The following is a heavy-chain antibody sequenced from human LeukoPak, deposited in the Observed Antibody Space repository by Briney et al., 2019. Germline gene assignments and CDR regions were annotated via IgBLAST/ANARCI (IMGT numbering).Heavy chain of an antibody. D-gene: IGHD5-12*01. V-gene: IGHV4-39*07. CDR3: ARETIVATRYYFDY. CDR1: GGSISSSSYY. J-gene: IGHJ4*02. Sequence: SETLSLTCTVSGGSISSSSYYWGWIRQPPGKGLEWIGSIYYSGSTYYNPSLKSRVTISVDTSKNQFSLKLSSVTAADTAVYSCARETIVATRYYFDYWGQGTLVTVSS. CDR2: IYYSGST.